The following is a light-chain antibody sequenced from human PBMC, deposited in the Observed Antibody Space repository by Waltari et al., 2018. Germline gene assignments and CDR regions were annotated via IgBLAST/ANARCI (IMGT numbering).Light chain of an antibody. J-gene: IGKJ3*01. V-gene: IGKV1-39*01. CDR1: QTINHF. Sequence: DIQMTQSPSSLSASIGDRVTITCRASQTINHFLNWYQQKPGKAPKLLVYLASNLQSGVPSKFSGRGSGTDFTLTISSLQPDDFATYVCHQTYNSPFTFGPGTKVDVK. CDR3: HQTYNSPFT. CDR2: LAS.